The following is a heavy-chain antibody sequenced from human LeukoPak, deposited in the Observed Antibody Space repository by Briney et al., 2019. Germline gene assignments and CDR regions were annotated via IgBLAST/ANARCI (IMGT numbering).Heavy chain of an antibody. Sequence: PGRSLRLSCAASGFTFDDYAMHWVRQAPGKGLEWVSGISWNSGSIGYADSVKGRFTISRDNAENSLYLQMNSLRAEDTALYYCAKVGSGYYYYMDVWGKGTTVTVSS. CDR2: ISWNSGSI. CDR1: GFTFDDYA. CDR3: AKVGSGYYYYMDV. J-gene: IGHJ6*03. V-gene: IGHV3-9*01. D-gene: IGHD3-3*01.